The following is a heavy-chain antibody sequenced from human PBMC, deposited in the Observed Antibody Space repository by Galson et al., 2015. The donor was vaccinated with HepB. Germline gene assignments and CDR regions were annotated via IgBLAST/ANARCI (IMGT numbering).Heavy chain of an antibody. CDR3: HNGDY. J-gene: IGHJ4*02. Sequence: SLRLSCAASGFTFSNYAMSWIRQVPGGGLEWVSTVTGGGKTYYGDAVVGRFSTSRDNSKNTVVLSMHRLRVDDTAVYYCHNGDYWGQGIMVTVSS. V-gene: IGHV3-23*02. CDR2: VTGGGKT. D-gene: IGHD2-8*01. CDR1: GFTFSNYA.